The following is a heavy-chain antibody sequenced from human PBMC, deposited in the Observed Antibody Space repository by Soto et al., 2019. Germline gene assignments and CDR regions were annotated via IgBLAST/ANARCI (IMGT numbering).Heavy chain of an antibody. CDR2: ISYDGSNK. CDR3: ANSVQYCSSTSCYFLSD. Sequence: GGSLRLSCAASGFTFSSYGMHWVRQAPGKGLEWVAVISYDGSNKYYADSVKGRFTISRDNSKNTLYLQMNSLRAEDTAVYYCANSVQYCSSTSCYFLSDWGQGTLVTGSS. CDR1: GFTFSSYG. V-gene: IGHV3-30*18. D-gene: IGHD2-2*01. J-gene: IGHJ4*02.